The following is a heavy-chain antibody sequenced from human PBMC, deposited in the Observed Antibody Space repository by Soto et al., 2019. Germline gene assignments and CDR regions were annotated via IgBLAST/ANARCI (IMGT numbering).Heavy chain of an antibody. J-gene: IGHJ6*02. CDR1: GYSFTIYW. CDR2: IYPGDSDT. D-gene: IGHD1-26*01. CDR3: ARHKNSGSYGLYYYYGMDV. Sequence: PGESLKISCKGSGYSFTIYWIGWVRQMPGKGLEWMGIIYPGDSDTRYSPSFQGQVTISADKSISTAYLQWNSLKASDTAMYYCARHKNSGSYGLYYYYGMDVWGQGTTVTVSS. V-gene: IGHV5-51*01.